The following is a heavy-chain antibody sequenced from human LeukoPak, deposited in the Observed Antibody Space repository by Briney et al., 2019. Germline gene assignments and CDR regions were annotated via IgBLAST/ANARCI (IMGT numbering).Heavy chain of an antibody. CDR1: GFTFSSYS. J-gene: IGHJ4*02. D-gene: IGHD5-18*01. CDR3: ARDSHAMVNGNFDY. CDR2: ISSSSSTI. Sequence: GGSLRLSCAASGFTFSSYSMNWVRQAPGKGLEWVSYISSSSSTIYYADSVKGRFTISRDNAKNSLYLQMNSLRAEDTAVYYCARDSHAMVNGNFDYWGQGTLVTVSS. V-gene: IGHV3-48*01.